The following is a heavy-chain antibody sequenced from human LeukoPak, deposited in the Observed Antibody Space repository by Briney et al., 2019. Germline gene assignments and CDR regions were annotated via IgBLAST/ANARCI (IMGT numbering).Heavy chain of an antibody. V-gene: IGHV4-39*01. D-gene: IGHD6-13*01. Sequence: SETLSLTCTVSGGSISSSSYYWGWIRQPPGKGLEWIGSIYYSGSTYYNPSLKSRVTISVDTSKNQFSLKLSSVTAADTAVYYCATTSLGYSSSWYYLDYWGQGTLVTVSS. CDR3: ATTSLGYSSSWYYLDY. J-gene: IGHJ4*02. CDR1: GGSISSSSYY. CDR2: IYYSGST.